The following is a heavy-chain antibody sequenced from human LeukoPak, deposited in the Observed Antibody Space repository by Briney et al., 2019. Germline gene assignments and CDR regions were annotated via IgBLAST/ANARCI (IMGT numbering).Heavy chain of an antibody. CDR2: IYYTGST. CDR1: GGSISSYY. D-gene: IGHD1-26*01. J-gene: IGHJ3*02. Sequence: PSETLCLTCTVSGGSISSYYWSWIRQPPGQGLEWIGYIYYTGSTNYNPSLKSRVTISVDTSRNQFSLKLTSVTSADTAVYYCARSPQWELLRFAFDIWGQGTLVTVSS. CDR3: ARSPQWELLRFAFDI. V-gene: IGHV4-59*01.